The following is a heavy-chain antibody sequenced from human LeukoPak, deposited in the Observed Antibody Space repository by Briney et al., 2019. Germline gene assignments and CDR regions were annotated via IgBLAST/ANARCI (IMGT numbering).Heavy chain of an antibody. CDR2: IKQDGSEK. CDR1: GFTFSSYW. CDR3: ARGAVRGNHYYYYMDV. D-gene: IGHD3-10*01. J-gene: IGHJ6*03. V-gene: IGHV3-7*01. Sequence: GGSLRLSCAASGFTFSSYWMSWVRQAPGKGLEWVANIKQDGSEKYYVDSVKGRFTISRDNAKNSLYLQMNSLRAEDTAVYYCARGAVRGNHYYYYMDVWGKGTTVTISS.